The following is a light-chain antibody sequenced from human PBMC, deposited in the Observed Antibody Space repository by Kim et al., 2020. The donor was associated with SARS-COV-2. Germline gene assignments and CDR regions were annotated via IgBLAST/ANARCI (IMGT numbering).Light chain of an antibody. J-gene: IGLJ3*02. V-gene: IGLV2-18*02. CDR1: SRDVGSSNR. CDR2: EVS. Sequence: GQSATISGTGTSRDVGSSNRVSWYQQPPGTAPKLMIYEVSNRPSGVADRFSGSKSGNTASLTISGLQAEDEADYYCSSYTSSSTWVFGGGTQLTVL. CDR3: SSYTSSSTWV.